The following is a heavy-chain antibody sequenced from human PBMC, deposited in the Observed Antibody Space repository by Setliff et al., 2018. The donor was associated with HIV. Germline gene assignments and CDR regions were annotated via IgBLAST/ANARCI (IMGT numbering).Heavy chain of an antibody. D-gene: IGHD6-13*01. CDR3: ARVDSSSWPRWTNWFDP. CDR1: GASISTRRYY. V-gene: IGHV4-39*07. CDR2: INYSGNT. J-gene: IGHJ5*02. Sequence: SETLSLTCIVSGASISTRRYYWGWIRQPPGKGLEWIGNINYSGNTYYNPSLKSRVTISVDTSKNQFSLKLSSVTAADTAVYYCARVDSSSWPRWTNWFDPWGQGTLVTVSS.